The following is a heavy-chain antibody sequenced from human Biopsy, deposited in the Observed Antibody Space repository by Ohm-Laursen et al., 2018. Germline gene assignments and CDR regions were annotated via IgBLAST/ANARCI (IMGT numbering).Heavy chain of an antibody. J-gene: IGHJ5*02. CDR3: ARTPRDSFWSGSYKRGLWFDP. V-gene: IGHV4-61*05. CDR1: GGSISSSTYW. CDR2: VYNGGIT. Sequence: GTLSLTCTVSGGSISSSTYWWGWIRQTPGKGLEWIGHVYNGGITNYNPSLKSRVTISKDTSKNQFSLQVNSVTAADTAVYYCARTPRDSFWSGSYKRGLWFDPWGQGTLVIVSS. D-gene: IGHD3-3*01.